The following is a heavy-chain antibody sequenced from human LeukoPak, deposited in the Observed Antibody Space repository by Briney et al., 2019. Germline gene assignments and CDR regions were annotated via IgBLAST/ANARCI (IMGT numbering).Heavy chain of an antibody. CDR3: AKERWGNTRPSWFDS. J-gene: IGHJ5*01. V-gene: IGHV3-23*01. Sequence: GGSLRLSCAASGFSFSSFAMNWVRQAPGKGLEWVSSISGSGDNTYFADSVQGRFTISRDNSKKTLYLQMDNLRAEDTAVYYCAKERWGNTRPSWFDSWGQGTLVTVSS. D-gene: IGHD3-16*01. CDR2: ISGSGDNT. CDR1: GFSFSSFA.